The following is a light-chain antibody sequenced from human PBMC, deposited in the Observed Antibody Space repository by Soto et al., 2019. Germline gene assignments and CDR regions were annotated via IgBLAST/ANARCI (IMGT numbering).Light chain of an antibody. CDR3: HVWKAYSHHRV. CDR1: DIGSQT. CDR2: DDS. Sequence: SYELTQPPSLSVAPGQTATITCGGDDIGSQTVHWYRLKPGQAPVLVVHDDSRRPSGTPDRVSGSNSGDTATLTISGVEAGDEANYYCHVWKAYSHHRVFGGGTKLTVL. J-gene: IGLJ3*02. V-gene: IGLV3-21*02.